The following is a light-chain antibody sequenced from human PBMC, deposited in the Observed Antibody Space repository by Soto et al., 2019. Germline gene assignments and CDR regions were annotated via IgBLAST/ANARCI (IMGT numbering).Light chain of an antibody. CDR3: QKYNSALLT. J-gene: IGKJ4*01. CDR1: QGISNY. CDR2: ASS. Sequence: DIQMTQSTSSLSASVGDRVTITCRASQGISNYLAWYQPKPGKVPKLLIYASSTLQSGVPSRFSGSGSGTDFTLTISSLPPEDVATYYCQKYNSALLTFGGGTKVDIK. V-gene: IGKV1-27*01.